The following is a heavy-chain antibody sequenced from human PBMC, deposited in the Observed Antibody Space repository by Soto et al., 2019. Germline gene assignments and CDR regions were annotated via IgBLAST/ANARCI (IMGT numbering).Heavy chain of an antibody. Sequence: GGSLRLSCAASGFTFSNAWMNWVRQAPGKGLEWVGRIKSKTDGGTTDYAAPVKGRFTISRDDSKNTLYLQMNSLKTEDTAVYYCTTVSDGSYYGYYYGMDVWGQGTTVTVSS. CDR2: IKSKTDGGTT. CDR3: TTVSDGSYYGYYYGMDV. V-gene: IGHV3-15*07. CDR1: GFTFSNAW. D-gene: IGHD1-26*01. J-gene: IGHJ6*02.